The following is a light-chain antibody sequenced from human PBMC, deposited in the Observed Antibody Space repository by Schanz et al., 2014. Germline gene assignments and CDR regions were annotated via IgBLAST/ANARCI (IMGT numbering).Light chain of an antibody. Sequence: QSALTQPRSVSGSPGQSVTISCTGTSSDIGGYNYVSWYQQHPGKAPKILIYEVSKRPSGVPDRFSGSKSGNTASLTISGLQPEDEGDYYCSSFTTSTTLVFGGGTKLTVL. CDR3: SSFTTSTTLV. J-gene: IGLJ2*01. CDR2: EVS. V-gene: IGLV2-11*01. CDR1: SSDIGGYNY.